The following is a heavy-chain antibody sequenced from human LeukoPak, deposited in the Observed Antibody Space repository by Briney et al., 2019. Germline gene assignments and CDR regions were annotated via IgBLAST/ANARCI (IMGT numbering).Heavy chain of an antibody. V-gene: IGHV1-2*02. D-gene: IGHD2-15*01. Sequence: VSVKVSCKASGYTFTGYYMHWVRQAPGQGLEWMGWINPNSGGTNYAQKFQGRVTMTRDTSISTAYMELSRLRSDDTAVYYCARSLVVVAAHFDYWGQGTLVTVSS. CDR1: GYTFTGYY. CDR2: INPNSGGT. CDR3: ARSLVVVAAHFDY. J-gene: IGHJ4*02.